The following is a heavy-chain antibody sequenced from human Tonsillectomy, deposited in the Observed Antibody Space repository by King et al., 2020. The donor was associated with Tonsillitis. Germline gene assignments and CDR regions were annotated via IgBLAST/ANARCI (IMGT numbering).Heavy chain of an antibody. V-gene: IGHV1-69*01. J-gene: IGHJ4*02. Sequence: VQLVQSGAEVKKPGSSVKVSCKASGGTFSSYAISWGRQAPGQGPEWMGGIIPIFGSANYPQKFQGRVTITSDESTSTAYMELSSLRSEDTAVYYCARGGSMVRFDYWGQGTLVTVSS. CDR3: ARGGSMVRFDY. CDR1: GGTFSSYA. D-gene: IGHD3-10*01. CDR2: IIPIFGSA.